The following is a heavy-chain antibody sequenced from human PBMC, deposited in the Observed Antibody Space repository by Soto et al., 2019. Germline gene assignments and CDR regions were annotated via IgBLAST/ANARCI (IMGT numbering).Heavy chain of an antibody. V-gene: IGHV1-8*01. CDR1: GYTFTSYD. Sequence: ASVKVSCKASGYTFTSYDINWVRQATGQGLEWMGWMNPNSGKTGYAQKFQGRVTMTRNTSISTAYMELSSLRSEDTAVYYCARGIGYSSSWTVYYYYMDVWGKGTTVTVSS. D-gene: IGHD6-13*01. CDR2: MNPNSGKT. J-gene: IGHJ6*03. CDR3: ARGIGYSSSWTVYYYYMDV.